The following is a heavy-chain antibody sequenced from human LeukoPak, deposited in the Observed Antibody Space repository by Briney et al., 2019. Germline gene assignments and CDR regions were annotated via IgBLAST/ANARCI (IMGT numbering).Heavy chain of an antibody. CDR3: ARGYIDNLGYSPRSSFDS. J-gene: IGHJ4*02. CDR2: INWNGGST. V-gene: IGHV3-20*04. D-gene: IGHD3-22*01. CDR1: GFTFDDYG. Sequence: SGGSLRLSCAASGFTFDDYGMSWVRQAPGKGLEWDSGINWNGGSTGYADSVKGRFTISRDNTKNSLFLQMNSLVAEDTAVYYCARGYIDNLGYSPRSSFDSWGQGSLVTVSS.